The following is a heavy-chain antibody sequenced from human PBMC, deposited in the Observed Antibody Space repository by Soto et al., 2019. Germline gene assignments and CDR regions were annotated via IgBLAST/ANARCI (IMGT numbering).Heavy chain of an antibody. J-gene: IGHJ4*02. V-gene: IGHV3-11*06. Sequence: GGSLRLSCVGSGFDFSAYAMNWVRQAPGKGLQWISGIVGSSGDKNYADSVRGRFTISRDNAKNSLYLQMNSLRAEDTAVYYCARDYYGDYIFDYWGQGTPVTVSS. CDR3: ARDYYGDYIFDY. D-gene: IGHD4-17*01. CDR2: IVGSSGDK. CDR1: GFDFSAYA.